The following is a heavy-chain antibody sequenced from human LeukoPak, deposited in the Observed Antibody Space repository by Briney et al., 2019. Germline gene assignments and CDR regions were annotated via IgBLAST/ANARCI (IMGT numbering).Heavy chain of an antibody. CDR2: IHISGKT. Sequence: SETLSLTCTVSGTSITDYYWSWIRQTPEMGLEYIGYIHISGKTYNNPSLKGRVTVSLDTSQNQFSLKLTSVTAADTAVYFCARHLGEGTYPMDRWGQGILVTVSS. CDR1: GTSITDYY. V-gene: IGHV4-59*08. D-gene: IGHD1-26*01. J-gene: IGHJ5*02. CDR3: ARHLGEGTYPMDR.